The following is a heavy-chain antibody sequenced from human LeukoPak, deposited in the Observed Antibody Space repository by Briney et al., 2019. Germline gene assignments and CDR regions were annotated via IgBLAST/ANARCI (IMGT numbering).Heavy chain of an antibody. CDR1: GGSISSSSYY. Sequence: SETLSLTCTVSGGSISSSSYYWGWIRQPPGKGLDWIGGIYYSGSTYYNPSLKSRVTISVDTSKNQFSLKLSSVTAADTAVYYCARDYGGSSPFDYWGQGTLVTVSS. V-gene: IGHV4-39*01. CDR2: IYYSGST. D-gene: IGHD4-23*01. CDR3: ARDYGGSSPFDY. J-gene: IGHJ4*02.